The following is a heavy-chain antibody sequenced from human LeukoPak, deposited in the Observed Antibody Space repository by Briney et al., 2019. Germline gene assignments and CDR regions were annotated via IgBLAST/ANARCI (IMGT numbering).Heavy chain of an antibody. J-gene: IGHJ6*02. V-gene: IGHV1-18*01. CDR1: GYIFTSYG. CDR2: ISAYNGNT. CDR3: ARVHCSSTSCPDYYYYYGMDV. Sequence: ASVKVSCKASGYIFTSYGISWVRQAPGQGLEWMGWISAYNGNTNYAQKLQGRVTMTTDTSTSTAYMELRSLRSDDTAVYYCARVHCSSTSCPDYYYYYGMDVWGQGTTVTVSS. D-gene: IGHD2-2*01.